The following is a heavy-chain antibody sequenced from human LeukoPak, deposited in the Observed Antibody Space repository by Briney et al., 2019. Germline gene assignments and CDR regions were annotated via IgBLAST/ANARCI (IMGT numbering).Heavy chain of an antibody. CDR1: GYTFTSYD. CDR2: MNPNSGNT. Sequence: ASVKVSFKASGYTFTSYDINWVRQATGQGLEWMGWMNPNSGNTGYAQKFQGRVTMTRNTSISTAYMELSSLRSEDTAVYYCAFHYYDSSGYLYFQHWGQGTLVTVSS. D-gene: IGHD3-22*01. V-gene: IGHV1-8*01. J-gene: IGHJ1*01. CDR3: AFHYYDSSGYLYFQH.